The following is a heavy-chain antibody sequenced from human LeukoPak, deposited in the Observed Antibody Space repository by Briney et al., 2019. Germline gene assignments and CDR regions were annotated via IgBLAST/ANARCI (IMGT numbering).Heavy chain of an antibody. J-gene: IGHJ5*02. CDR1: GGTFSSYA. D-gene: IGHD2-2*01. CDR3: ARTVLPAAPWEDWFDP. Sequence: ASVKVSCKASGGTFSSYAISWVRQAPGQGLEWMGGIIPIFGTANYAQKFQGRVTITADESTSTAYMELSSLRSEDTAVYYCARTVLPAAPWEDWFDPWGQGTLVTVSS. CDR2: IIPIFGTA. V-gene: IGHV1-69*13.